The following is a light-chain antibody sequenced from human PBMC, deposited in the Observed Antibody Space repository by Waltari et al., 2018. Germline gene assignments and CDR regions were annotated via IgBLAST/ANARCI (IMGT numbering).Light chain of an antibody. V-gene: IGLV2-14*01. CDR3: SSYTSSSTLV. Sequence: QSALTQPASVTGSPGQTITISCNGTSSDVGGYKHVYCYQQHPGKVPNLMIYEVGNRPSGVSNRFSGSKSGNTASLTISGLQAEDEADYYCSSYTSSSTLVFGTGTKVTVL. CDR2: EVG. J-gene: IGLJ1*01. CDR1: SSDVGGYKH.